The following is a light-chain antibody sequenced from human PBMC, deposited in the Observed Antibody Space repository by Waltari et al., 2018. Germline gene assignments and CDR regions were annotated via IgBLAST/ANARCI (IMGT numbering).Light chain of an antibody. J-gene: IGLJ2*01. CDR2: DVA. V-gene: IGLV2-14*03. Sequence: QSALTQPASMSGSPGQSITIRCTGTSRDGDGLTFVSWDQQYPGKAPKLSIYDVANRPSGVSHRFSGSRSDNTASLTISGLQAEDEADYYCSSYTSVNTRFGGGTKLTVL. CDR3: SSYTSVNTR. CDR1: SRDGDGLTF.